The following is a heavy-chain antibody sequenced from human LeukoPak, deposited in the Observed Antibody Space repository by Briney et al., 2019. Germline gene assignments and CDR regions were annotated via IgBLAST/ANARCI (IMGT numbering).Heavy chain of an antibody. Sequence: SETLSLTCAVYGGSFSDYYWGWIRQPPGKGLEWIGEINHSGSTNYNPSLKSRVTISVDTSKNQFSLKLSSVTAADTAVYYCARAYSSSWYYYYGMDVWGQGTTVTVSS. D-gene: IGHD6-13*01. J-gene: IGHJ6*02. V-gene: IGHV4-34*01. CDR3: ARAYSSSWYYYYGMDV. CDR1: GGSFSDYY. CDR2: INHSGST.